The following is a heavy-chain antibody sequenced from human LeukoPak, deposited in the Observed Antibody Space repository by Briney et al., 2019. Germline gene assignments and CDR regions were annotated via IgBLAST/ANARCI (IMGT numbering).Heavy chain of an antibody. D-gene: IGHD5-12*01. CDR2: INHSGST. V-gene: IGHV4-34*01. Sequence: SETLSLTCAVYGRSFSGYYWSWIRHPPGKGLEWIGEINHSGSTNYNPSLKSRVTISVDTSKNQFSLKLSSVTAADTAVYYCARSAQSAIVASPAVWSLDYWGQGTLVTVSS. J-gene: IGHJ4*02. CDR3: ARSAQSAIVASPAVWSLDY. CDR1: GRSFSGYY.